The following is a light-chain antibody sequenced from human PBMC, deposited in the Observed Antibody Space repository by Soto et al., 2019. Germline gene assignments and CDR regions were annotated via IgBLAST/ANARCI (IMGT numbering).Light chain of an antibody. CDR1: QSISSW. CDR2: KAS. Sequence: DIQMTQSPSTLSASVGDRVTITCRASQSISSWLAWYQQKPGKAPKLLIYKASSLESGVPSRFSGSGSGTEFTLIITSLQPEDFATYYCQHYNSYSEAFGQGTKV. CDR3: QHYNSYSEA. V-gene: IGKV1-5*03. J-gene: IGKJ1*01.